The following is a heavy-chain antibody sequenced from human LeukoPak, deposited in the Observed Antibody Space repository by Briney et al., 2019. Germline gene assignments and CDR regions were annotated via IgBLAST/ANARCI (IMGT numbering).Heavy chain of an antibody. V-gene: IGHV3-30*04. CDR1: GFTFSSHA. CDR2: ISYDGNNK. J-gene: IGHJ4*02. CDR3: ARVGLLGYCSGGTCYSDY. Sequence: GGSLRLSCAASGFTFSSHAMHWVRQAPGKGLEWLAVISYDGNNKYYADSVKGRFTISRDNSKNTLYLQMNSLRAEDTAVYYCARVGLLGYCSGGTCYSDYWGQGTLVTVSS. D-gene: IGHD2-15*01.